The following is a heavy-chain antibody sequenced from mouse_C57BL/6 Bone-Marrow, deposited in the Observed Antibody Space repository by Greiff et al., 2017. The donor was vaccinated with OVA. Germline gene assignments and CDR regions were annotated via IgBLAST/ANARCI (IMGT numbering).Heavy chain of an antibody. CDR2: ISYDGSN. Sequence: EVKLLESGPGLVKPSQSLSLTCSVTGYSITSGYYWNWIRQFPGNKLEWMGYISYDGSNNYNPSLKNRISITRDTSKNQFFLKLNSVTTEDTATYYCANGLLRWPVIAYWGQGTLVTVSA. D-gene: IGHD1-1*01. CDR1: GYSITSGYY. J-gene: IGHJ3*01. CDR3: ANGLLRWPVIAY. V-gene: IGHV3-6*01.